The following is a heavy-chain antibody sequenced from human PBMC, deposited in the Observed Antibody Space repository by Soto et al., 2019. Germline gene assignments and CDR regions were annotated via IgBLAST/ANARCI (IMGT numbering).Heavy chain of an antibody. J-gene: IGHJ4*02. CDR3: ATHPPYGPLDH. Sequence: PSETLSLTCTVSGGSISSSSNHRGWIRQPPGKGLEWIGNIYYSENTYYNPSLKSRVTISVDTSKNQFSLRLTSVTAADTAVYYCATHPPYGPLDHWGQGTLVTVSS. CDR2: IYYSENT. V-gene: IGHV4-39*01. CDR1: GGSISSSSNH. D-gene: IGHD4-17*01.